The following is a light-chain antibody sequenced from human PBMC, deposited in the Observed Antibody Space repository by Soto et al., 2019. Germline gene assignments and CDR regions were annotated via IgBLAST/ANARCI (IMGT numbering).Light chain of an antibody. CDR1: NSDVGGYNY. J-gene: IGLJ1*01. CDR2: DVN. Sequence: QSVLTQPPSASGSPGQSVAISCTGTNSDVGGYNYVSWYQQHPGKAPKLMIYDVNKRPSGVPDRFSGSKSGNTASLTVSGLQAEDEADYYCSSYAGSTTFDVFGTGTQLTVL. V-gene: IGLV2-8*01. CDR3: SSYAGSTTFDV.